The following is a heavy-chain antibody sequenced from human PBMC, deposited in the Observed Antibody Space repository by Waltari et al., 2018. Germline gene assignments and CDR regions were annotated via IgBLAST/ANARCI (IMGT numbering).Heavy chain of an antibody. CDR1: GFTFTSSA. Sequence: QMQLVQSGPEVKKPGTSVKVSCKASGFTFTSSAVQWVRQARGQRLEWIGWIVVGSGNTNYAQKCQERVTITRYMSTSTAYMELSSLSAEDTAVYYCAKDLPLGKLGIEFWDYWGQGTLVTVSS. V-gene: IGHV1-58*01. J-gene: IGHJ4*02. CDR3: AKDLPLGKLGIEFWDY. D-gene: IGHD3-3*01. CDR2: IVVGSGNT.